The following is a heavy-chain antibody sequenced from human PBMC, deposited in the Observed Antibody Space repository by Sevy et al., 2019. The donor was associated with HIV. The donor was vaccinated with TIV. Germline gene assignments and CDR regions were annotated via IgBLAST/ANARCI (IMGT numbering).Heavy chain of an antibody. J-gene: IGHJ3*02. CDR1: GFTFSSYS. Sequence: GGSLRLSCAASGFTFSSYSMNWVRQAPGKGLERVSYISSSSSTIYYADSVKGRFTISRDNAKNSLYLQMNSLRDEDTAVYYCARDGPPAYYYDSSGIGGDAFDIWGQGTMVTVSS. CDR3: ARDGPPAYYYDSSGIGGDAFDI. D-gene: IGHD3-22*01. V-gene: IGHV3-48*02. CDR2: ISSSSSTI.